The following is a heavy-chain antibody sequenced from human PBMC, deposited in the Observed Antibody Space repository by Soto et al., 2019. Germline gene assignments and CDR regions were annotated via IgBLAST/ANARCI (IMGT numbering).Heavy chain of an antibody. CDR2: INPLPTSGST. V-gene: IGHV1-46*01. CDR3: ARDLAAAAY. CDR1: GYIFTNYY. J-gene: IGHJ4*02. D-gene: IGHD6-13*01. Sequence: QVQLVQSGAEVKKPGASVKVSCKASGYIFTNYYIHWVRQARGQGLEWMAIINPLPTSGSTNYAQKFQGRVTVTRDTSTSTVYLGLSSLGSDYTAVYYCARDLAAAAYWGQGTLVTVSS.